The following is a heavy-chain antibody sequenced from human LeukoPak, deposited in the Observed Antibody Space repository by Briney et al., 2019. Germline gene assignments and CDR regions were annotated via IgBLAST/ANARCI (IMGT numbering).Heavy chain of an antibody. J-gene: IGHJ4*02. CDR1: GFTFSSYP. D-gene: IGHD3-9*01. CDR2: ISANGDST. Sequence: GGSLRLSCAASGFTFSSYPMHWVRQAPGKGLEYVSAISANGDSTYYADSVKGRFTISRDNSKNTLYLQMGSLSTEDMAMYYCARGATLVTSSWVYWGQGTLVTVSS. CDR3: ARGATLVTSSWVY. V-gene: IGHV3-64*02.